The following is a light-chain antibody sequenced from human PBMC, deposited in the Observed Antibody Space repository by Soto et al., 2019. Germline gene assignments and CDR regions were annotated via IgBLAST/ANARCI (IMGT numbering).Light chain of an antibody. V-gene: IGLV2-11*01. Sequence: QSALTQPRSVSGSPGQSVTISCTGTSSDVGGYNYVSWYQQHPGKAPKLMICDVSKRPSGVPDRFSGSKSGNTASLTISGLQAEDEADYYCSSYAGSYTVLFGGGTKLTVL. J-gene: IGLJ2*01. CDR1: SSDVGGYNY. CDR2: DVS. CDR3: SSYAGSYTVL.